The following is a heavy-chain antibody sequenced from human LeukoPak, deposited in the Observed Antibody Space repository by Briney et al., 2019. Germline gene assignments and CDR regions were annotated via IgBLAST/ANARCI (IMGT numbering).Heavy chain of an antibody. Sequence: GASVKVSCKASGYTFTSYGISWVRQAPGQGLEWMGIINPSGGSTSYAQKFQGRVTMTRDMSTSTVYMELSSLRSEDTAVYYCARDSIPNVDTAMAYGYWGQGTLVTVSS. J-gene: IGHJ4*02. V-gene: IGHV1-46*01. CDR3: ARDSIPNVDTAMAYGY. CDR2: INPSGGST. D-gene: IGHD5-18*01. CDR1: GYTFTSYG.